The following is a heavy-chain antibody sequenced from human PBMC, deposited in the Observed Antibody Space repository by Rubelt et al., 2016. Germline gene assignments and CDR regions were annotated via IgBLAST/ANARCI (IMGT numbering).Heavy chain of an antibody. D-gene: IGHD1-7*01. CDR1: GFTFSTYW. CDR2: IDSDGSIT. J-gene: IGHJ4*02. CDR3: ARGITGTPDY. Sequence: EVQLVESGGGLVQPGGSLRLSCVASGFTFSTYWIHWVRQAPGKGLVWVSLIDSDGSITRYADSVKGRFTISRDNAKNTLYLQMNSLRAEETAVYYCARGITGTPDYWGQGTLVTVSS. V-gene: IGHV3-74*02.